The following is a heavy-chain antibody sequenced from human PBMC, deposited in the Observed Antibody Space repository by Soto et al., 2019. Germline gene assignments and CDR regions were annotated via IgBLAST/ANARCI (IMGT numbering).Heavy chain of an antibody. J-gene: IGHJ4*02. Sequence: QVQLQESGPGLVKPSETLSLTCTVSGGSISSYYWSWIRQPPGKGLEWIGYIYYSGSTNYNPSLKSRVTISVDTSKNQFSLKLSSVTAADTAVYYCARAEIKYDFWSGYQYYFDYWGQGTLVTVSS. CDR3: ARAEIKYDFWSGYQYYFDY. CDR1: GGSISSYY. CDR2: IYYSGST. V-gene: IGHV4-59*01. D-gene: IGHD3-3*01.